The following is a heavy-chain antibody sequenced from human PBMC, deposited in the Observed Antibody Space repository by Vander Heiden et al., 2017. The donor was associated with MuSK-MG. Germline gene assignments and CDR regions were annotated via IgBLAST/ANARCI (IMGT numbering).Heavy chain of an antibody. J-gene: IGHJ3*02. CDR3: AKVAITFGGGSAPVNDAFDI. CDR1: GFTFSSYG. D-gene: IGHD3-16*01. CDR2: ISYDGSNK. V-gene: IGHV3-30*18. Sequence: QVQLVESGGGVVQPGRSLRLSCAASGFTFSSYGMHWVRQAPGKGLEWVAVISYDGSNKYYADSVKGRFTIARDNSKNTLYLQMNRLRAEDTAVYYCAKVAITFGGGSAPVNDAFDIWGQGTMVTVSS.